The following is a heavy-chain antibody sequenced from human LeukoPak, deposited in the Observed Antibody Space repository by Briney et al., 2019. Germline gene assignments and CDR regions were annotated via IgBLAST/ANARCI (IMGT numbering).Heavy chain of an antibody. D-gene: IGHD5-24*01. J-gene: IGHJ4*02. V-gene: IGHV3-21*01. CDR1: GFTFSSYS. Sequence: PGGSLRLSCAASGFTFSSYSMNWVRQAPGKGLEWVSSISSSSSYTYYADSVKGRFTISRDNAKNSLYLQMNSLRAEDTAVYYCARINAARDGYNYDYWGQGPVVTVSS. CDR2: ISSSSSYT. CDR3: ARINAARDGYNYDY.